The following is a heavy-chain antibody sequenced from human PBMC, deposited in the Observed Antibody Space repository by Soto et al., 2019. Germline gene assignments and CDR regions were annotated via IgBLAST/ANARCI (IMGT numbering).Heavy chain of an antibody. V-gene: IGHV4-59*08. CDR3: ARHVQGLDIVVVPAAYDY. CDR1: GGSISSYY. CDR2: IYYSGST. J-gene: IGHJ4*02. Sequence: PSETLSLTCTVSGGSISSYYWSWIRQPPGKGLEWIGYIYYSGSTNYNPSLKSRVTISVDTSKNQFSLKLSSVTAADTAVYYCARHVQGLDIVVVPAAYDYWGQGTLVTVSS. D-gene: IGHD2-2*03.